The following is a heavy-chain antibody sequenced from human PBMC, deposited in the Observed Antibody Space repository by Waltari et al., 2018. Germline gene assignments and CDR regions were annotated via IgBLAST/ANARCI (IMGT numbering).Heavy chain of an antibody. CDR1: GFTFSSSG. CDR3: ARGSGMVRGWGGLQDACDI. CDR2: MKPNSGNT. J-gene: IGHJ3*02. D-gene: IGHD3-10*01. Sequence: QVQLVESGGGVVQPGRSLRLSCAASGFTFSSSGMHWVRQATGQGLEWMGWMKPNSGNTGYAKKVKGRVTRTRNTSISTAYMELRSLRSEETAVDYWARGSGMVRGWGGLQDACDIWGQGTMVTVSS. V-gene: IGHV1-8*02.